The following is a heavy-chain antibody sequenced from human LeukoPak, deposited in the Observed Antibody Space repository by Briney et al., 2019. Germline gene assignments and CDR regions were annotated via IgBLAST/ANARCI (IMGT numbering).Heavy chain of an antibody. J-gene: IGHJ6*03. V-gene: IGHV3-23*01. CDR2: ISGSGGST. CDR1: GFTFSSYA. D-gene: IGHD6-6*01. CDR3: AKDEGYSSSTVDYYYYYMDV. Sequence: AGGSLRLSCAASGFTFSSYAMSWVRQAPGKGLEWVSAISGSGGSTYYADSVKGRFTISRDNSKNTLYLQMNSLRAEDTAVYYCAKDEGYSSSTVDYYYYYMDVWGKGTTVTVSS.